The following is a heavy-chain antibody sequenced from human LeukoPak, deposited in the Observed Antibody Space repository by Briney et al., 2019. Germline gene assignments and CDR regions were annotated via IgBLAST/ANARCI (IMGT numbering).Heavy chain of an antibody. D-gene: IGHD3-9*01. J-gene: IGHJ4*02. CDR1: GFTFSDYY. CDR2: ISSSGSSI. Sequence: GGSLRLSCAASGFTFSDYYMIWVRQAPGKGLEWVSYISSSGSSIHYADSVKGRFTISRDNAKNALYLQMNSLRAEDTAVYYCARDGVLRYFDWLYYFDYWGQGTLVTVSS. V-gene: IGHV3-11*01. CDR3: ARDGVLRYFDWLYYFDY.